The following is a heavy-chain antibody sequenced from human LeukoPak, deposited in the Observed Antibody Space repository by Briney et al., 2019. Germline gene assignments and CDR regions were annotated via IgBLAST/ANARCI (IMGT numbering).Heavy chain of an antibody. CDR2: IRYDGSNK. V-gene: IGHV3-30*02. CDR3: ARDHSLLLFRSPGGSNFDY. J-gene: IGHJ4*02. CDR1: GFTFSSYG. D-gene: IGHD1-26*01. Sequence: PGGSLRLSCAASGFTFSSYGMHWVRQAPGKGLEWVAFIRYDGSNKYYADSVKGRFTISRDNSKNTLYLQMNSLRAEDTAVYYCARDHSLLLFRSPGGSNFDYWGQGTLVTVSS.